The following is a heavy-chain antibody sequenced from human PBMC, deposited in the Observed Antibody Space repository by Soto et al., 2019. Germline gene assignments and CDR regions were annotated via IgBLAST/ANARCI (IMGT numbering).Heavy chain of an antibody. V-gene: IGHV5-51*01. Sequence: PGESLKISCKGSGYNFANYWIAWVRQMPGRGLEWMGIIYPGDSDITYSPSFRGQVTISADRSISSAYLQWNSLKASDTAMYCCARRHSLFDNSPPSDYFDFWGQGTLVTVSS. J-gene: IGHJ4*02. CDR3: ARRHSLFDNSPPSDYFDF. CDR2: IYPGDSDI. CDR1: GYNFANYW. D-gene: IGHD1-1*01.